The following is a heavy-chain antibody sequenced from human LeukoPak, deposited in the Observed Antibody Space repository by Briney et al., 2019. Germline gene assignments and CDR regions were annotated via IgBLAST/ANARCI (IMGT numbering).Heavy chain of an antibody. CDR2: IYYSGST. CDR3: AGRLSSSSLAYYFDY. V-gene: IGHV4-39*01. J-gene: IGHJ4*02. D-gene: IGHD6-6*01. Sequence: PSETLSLTCTVSGGSISNSNYHWGWIRQPPGKGLEWIGNIYYSGSTYCNPSLKSRVTISVDTSKNQFSLKLSSVTAADTAVYYCAGRLSSSSLAYYFDYWGQGTLVTVSS. CDR1: GGSISNSNYH.